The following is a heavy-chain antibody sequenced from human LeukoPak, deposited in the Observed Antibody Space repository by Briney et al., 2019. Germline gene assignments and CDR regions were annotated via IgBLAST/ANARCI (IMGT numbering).Heavy chain of an antibody. Sequence: GESLKISCEGSGYSFTTYWIGWVRQMPGKGLEWMGIIYPGDSDTRYSPSFQGQVTISADKSITTAYLQWSSLKASDTAMYYCARRLGTGDDGLYYWGQGTLVTVSS. CDR3: ARRLGTGDDGLYY. D-gene: IGHD4-17*01. CDR1: GYSFTTYW. J-gene: IGHJ4*02. CDR2: IYPGDSDT. V-gene: IGHV5-51*01.